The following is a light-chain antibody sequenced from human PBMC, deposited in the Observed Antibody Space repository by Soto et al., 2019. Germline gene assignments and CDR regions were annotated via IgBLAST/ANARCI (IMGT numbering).Light chain of an antibody. CDR3: CSYAGSYTLV. Sequence: QSALTQPRSVSGSPGQSGTISCTGTSSDVGDYHYVSWYQHHPGKAPKLMIYDVTKRPSGVPNRFSGSKSGNTASLTISGLQAEDEADYYCCSYAGSYTLVFGGGTKLTVL. V-gene: IGLV2-11*01. CDR1: SSDVGDYHY. J-gene: IGLJ2*01. CDR2: DVT.